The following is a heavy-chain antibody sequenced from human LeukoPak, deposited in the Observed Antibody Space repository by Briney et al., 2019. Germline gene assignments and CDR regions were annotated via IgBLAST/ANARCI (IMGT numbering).Heavy chain of an antibody. CDR3: ARNVVVAASEYYYYGMDV. CDR1: GFTFSSYS. V-gene: IGHV3-21*01. CDR2: ISNSSSYI. D-gene: IGHD2-15*01. Sequence: PGGSLRLSCAASGFTFSSYSMNWVRQAPGKGLEWVSSISNSSSYIYYADSVKGRFTISRDNAKNSLYLQMNSLRAEDTAVYYCARNVVVAASEYYYYGMDVWGQGTTVTVSS. J-gene: IGHJ6*02.